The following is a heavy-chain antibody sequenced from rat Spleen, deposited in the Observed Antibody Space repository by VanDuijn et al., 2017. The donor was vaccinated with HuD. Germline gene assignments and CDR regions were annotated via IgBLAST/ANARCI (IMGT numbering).Heavy chain of an antibody. CDR1: GFTFTDYY. D-gene: IGHD4-3*01. J-gene: IGHJ4*01. V-gene: IGHV5-7*01. CDR3: ARHGRGERTYYYVMDA. Sequence: EVQLAESGGGFVQPGGSLKLSCAASGFTFTDYYMAWVRQAPTKGLEWVASISYDGGSTYYRDSVRDRFTISRDNAKSTLYLQMDSLKSEDTATYYCARHGRGERTYYYVMDAWGQGASVTVSS. CDR2: ISYDGGST.